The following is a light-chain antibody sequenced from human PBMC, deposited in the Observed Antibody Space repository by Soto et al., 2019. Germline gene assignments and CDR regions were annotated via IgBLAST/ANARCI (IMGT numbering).Light chain of an antibody. V-gene: IGKV1-5*01. CDR2: DVS. CDR3: QKYNSYPGT. CDR1: QSISSW. J-gene: IGKJ1*01. Sequence: DIQMTQSPPTLSASVGDRVTITCRASQSISSWLAWYQQRPGKAPNLLIYDVSSLESGVPSRFSGSGSGTEFTLTISSLQPDDFATYYCQKYNSYPGTFGQGTKVDIK.